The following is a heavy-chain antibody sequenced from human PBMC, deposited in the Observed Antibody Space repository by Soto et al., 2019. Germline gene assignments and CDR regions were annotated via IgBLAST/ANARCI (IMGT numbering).Heavy chain of an antibody. CDR2: IYYSGDT. J-gene: IGHJ6*02. Sequence: SETLSLTCTVSGGSISSYYWSWIRQPPGKGLEWIGYIYYSGDTDYNPSLKGRVTISVDTSKNQFSLKLSSVTAADTAVYYCARCIAVAGTLRYYYGMDVWGQGTTVTVSS. CDR3: ARCIAVAGTLRYYYGMDV. D-gene: IGHD6-19*01. V-gene: IGHV4-59*08. CDR1: GGSISSYY.